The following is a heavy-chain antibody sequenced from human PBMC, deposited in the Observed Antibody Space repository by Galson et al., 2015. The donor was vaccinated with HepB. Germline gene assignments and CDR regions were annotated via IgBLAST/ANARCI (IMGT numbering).Heavy chain of an antibody. CDR1: GFTFSDYY. D-gene: IGHD3-22*01. V-gene: IGHV3-11*05. CDR2: ISSSSSYT. Sequence: SLRLSCAASGFTFSDYYMSWIRQAPGKGLEWVSYISSSSSYTNYADSVKGRFTISRDNAKNSLYLQMNSLRAEDTAVYYCARDKGYYDSSGTFDYWGQGTLVTVSS. J-gene: IGHJ4*02. CDR3: ARDKGYYDSSGTFDY.